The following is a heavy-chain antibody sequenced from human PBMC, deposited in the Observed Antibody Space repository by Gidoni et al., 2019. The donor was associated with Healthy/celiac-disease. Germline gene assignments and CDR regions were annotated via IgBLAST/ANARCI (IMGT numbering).Heavy chain of an antibody. D-gene: IGHD3-9*01. CDR2: ISWNTGSI. CDR3: AKDRVAYYDILTGYSNCFDP. J-gene: IGHJ5*02. CDR1: GFTFDDYA. Sequence: EVQLVESGGGLVQPGRSLRLSCAASGFTFDDYAMHWVRQAPGKGLDWVSGISWNTGSICYADSVKGRFTISRDNAKNSLYLQMNSLRAEDTALYYCAKDRVAYYDILTGYSNCFDPWGQGTLVTVSS. V-gene: IGHV3-9*01.